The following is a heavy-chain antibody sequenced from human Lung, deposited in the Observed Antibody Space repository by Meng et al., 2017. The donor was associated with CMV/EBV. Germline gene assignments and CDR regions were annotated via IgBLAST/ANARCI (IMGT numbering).Heavy chain of an antibody. CDR1: GFTVTSYY. Sequence: EVSREESGGGLIQPGGSLRFHWAASGFTVTSYYMHWVRQAPGKGLEWVSVIYSSGRTYYADSVKGRFTISRDNSKNTVDLQMNTLRAEDTAIYYCVRGPLLGWFDPWGQGALVTVSS. J-gene: IGHJ5*02. V-gene: IGHV3-53*01. CDR2: IYSSGRT. CDR3: VRGPLLGWFDP.